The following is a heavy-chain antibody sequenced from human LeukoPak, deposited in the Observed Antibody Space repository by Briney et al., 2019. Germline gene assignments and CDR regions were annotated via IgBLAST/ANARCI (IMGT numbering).Heavy chain of an antibody. CDR3: ARDPYDSRSGSYGAFGI. J-gene: IGHJ3*02. V-gene: IGHV3-7*01. CDR2: IKQDGSEE. CDR1: GFTFSSYW. Sequence: PGGSLRLSCAASGFTFSSYWMTWVRQAPGKGLEWVDNIKQDGSEEYNVDCVKGRFTISRDNAKNSLYLQMNSLRAEDTAVYYCARDPYDSRSGSYGAFGIWGQGTMVTVSS. D-gene: IGHD3-22*01.